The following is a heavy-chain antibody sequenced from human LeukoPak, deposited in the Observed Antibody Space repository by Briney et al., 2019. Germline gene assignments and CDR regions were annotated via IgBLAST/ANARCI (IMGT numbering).Heavy chain of an antibody. CDR1: GFTFIDYA. D-gene: IGHD5-18*01. V-gene: IGHV3-43*02. CDR3: SKDRVDTAMADAFDI. Sequence: PEGSLRLSCAASGFTFIDYAMHWVRQAPGKGLEWVSLISGDGGSTYYADSVKGRFTISRDNSKNSLYLQMNSLRTEDTALYYCSKDRVDTAMADAFDIWGQGTMVTVSS. J-gene: IGHJ3*02. CDR2: ISGDGGST.